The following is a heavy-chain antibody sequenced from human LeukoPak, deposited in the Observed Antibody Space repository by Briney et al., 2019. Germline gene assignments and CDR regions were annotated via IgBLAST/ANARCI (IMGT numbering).Heavy chain of an antibody. D-gene: IGHD3-22*01. Sequence: GGSLRLSCAASGFTFSSYEMNWVRQAPGKGLEWVSYISSSGSTIYYADSVKGRFTISRDNAKNSLYLQMNSLRAEDTAVYYCARVLRGYDSSGYYYNYFDYWGQGTLVTVSS. CDR2: ISSSGSTI. V-gene: IGHV3-48*03. J-gene: IGHJ4*02. CDR1: GFTFSSYE. CDR3: ARVLRGYDSSGYYYNYFDY.